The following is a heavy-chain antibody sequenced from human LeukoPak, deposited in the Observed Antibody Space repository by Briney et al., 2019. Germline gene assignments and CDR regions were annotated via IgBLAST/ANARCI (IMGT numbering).Heavy chain of an antibody. V-gene: IGHV3-23*01. D-gene: IGHD2-2*01. CDR3: AKQRRALVVPSTLDY. CDR1: GFTFNYYA. J-gene: IGHJ4*02. CDR2: ISGSGSST. Sequence: GGSLRLSCAASGFTFNYYALSWVRQAPGKGLQWVSAISGSGSSTYHADSVQGRFTTSRDNSKNTLYLHMVGLRAEDTAIYYCAKQRRALVVPSTLDYWGQGTLVTVSS.